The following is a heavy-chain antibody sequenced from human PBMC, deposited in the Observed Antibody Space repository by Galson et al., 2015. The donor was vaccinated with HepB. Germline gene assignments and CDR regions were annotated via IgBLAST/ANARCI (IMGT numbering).Heavy chain of an antibody. J-gene: IGHJ2*01. CDR3: ARDWGDGYNWDWYFDL. CDR1: GFTFSSYA. Sequence: SLRLSCAASGFTFSSYAMHWVRQAPGKGLEWVAVISYDGSNKYYADSVKGRFTISRDNSKNTLYLQMNSLRDEDTAVYYCARDWGDGYNWDWYFDLWGRGTLVTVSS. D-gene: IGHD5-24*01. V-gene: IGHV3-30-3*01. CDR2: ISYDGSNK.